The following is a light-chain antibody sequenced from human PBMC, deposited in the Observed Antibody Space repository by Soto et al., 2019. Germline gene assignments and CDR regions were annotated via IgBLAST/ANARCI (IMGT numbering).Light chain of an antibody. CDR1: QDIRSH. Sequence: DIQLTQATSSLSASVGGRVTITCQASQDIRSHLNWYQQKPGKAPNLLIYDASELETGVPSRCSGGGSGTFFSLTINSLQTEDIPTYYCQKHDGVPLFGPGTKVQIK. V-gene: IGKV1-33*01. CDR3: QKHDGVPL. CDR2: DAS. J-gene: IGKJ3*01.